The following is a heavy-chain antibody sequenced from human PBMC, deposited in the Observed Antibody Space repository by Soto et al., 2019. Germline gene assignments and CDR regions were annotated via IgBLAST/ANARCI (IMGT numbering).Heavy chain of an antibody. Sequence: QVQLQQWGAGLLKPSETLSLTCAVYGGSFSGYYWYWIRQPPGKGPECIGDINHSGSTNYNPSLKPSLKSRVTISVDTSKTQFSLNLSSVTDADTAVYYCARRVNGWFDPWGQGTLVTVSS. V-gene: IGHV4-34*02. J-gene: IGHJ5*02. D-gene: IGHD2-8*01. CDR2: INHSGST. CDR1: GGSFSGYY. CDR3: ARRVNGWFDP.